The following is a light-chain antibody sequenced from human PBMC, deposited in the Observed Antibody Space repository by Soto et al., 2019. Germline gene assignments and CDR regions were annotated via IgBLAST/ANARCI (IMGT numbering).Light chain of an antibody. CDR1: QSGSTR. Sequence: DSQRAQSPSSLSASVGDRVTISGRASQSGSTRLAWYQQKPGKAPKVLIDEASSWAGGGPSRFTGSGSGTEFTLTSNSLHPGAFATYLCPHSSTTTITFGPGTRLEIK. CDR3: PHSSTTTIT. J-gene: IGKJ5*01. CDR2: EAS. V-gene: IGKV1-5*01.